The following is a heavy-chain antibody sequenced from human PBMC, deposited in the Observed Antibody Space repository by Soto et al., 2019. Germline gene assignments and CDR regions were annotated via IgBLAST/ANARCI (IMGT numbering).Heavy chain of an antibody. D-gene: IGHD3-3*02. Sequence: SETLSLTCTVSGASISGYHWSWIRQPPGKGLECLGYISYSGSTNYNPSLKSRVTMSIDTSKNQFSLKLNSVTAADTAVYYCARGFSIDWYTYYFDYWGQGPLVTVSS. V-gene: IGHV4-59*08. CDR3: ARGFSIDWYTYYFDY. CDR1: GASISGYH. CDR2: ISYSGST. J-gene: IGHJ4*02.